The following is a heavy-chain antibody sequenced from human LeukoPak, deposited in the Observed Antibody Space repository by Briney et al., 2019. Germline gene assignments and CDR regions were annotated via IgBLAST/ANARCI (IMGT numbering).Heavy chain of an antibody. J-gene: IGHJ4*02. Sequence: ASVKVSCKASGYTFTNYYIHWVRQAPGQGLEWMGWINPNSGGTNYAQKFQGRVTMTRDTSISTAYMELSRLRSDDTAVYYCAGSLATEKIYYFDYWGQGTLVTVSS. V-gene: IGHV1-2*02. CDR1: GYTFTNYY. D-gene: IGHD2/OR15-2a*01. CDR2: INPNSGGT. CDR3: AGSLATEKIYYFDY.